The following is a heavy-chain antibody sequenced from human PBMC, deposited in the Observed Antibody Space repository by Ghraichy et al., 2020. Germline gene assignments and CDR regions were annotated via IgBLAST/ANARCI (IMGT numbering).Heavy chain of an antibody. V-gene: IGHV1-2*04. CDR3: ARGSIVLMVYAIPSHYGMDV. CDR2: INPNSGGT. Sequence: ASVKVSCKASGYTFTAYYMHWVRQAPGQGLEWMGWINPNSGGTNYAQKFQGWVTMTRDTSISTAYMELSRLRSDDTAVYYCARGSIVLMVYAIPSHYGMDVWGQGTTVTVSS. J-gene: IGHJ6*02. CDR1: GYTFTAYY. D-gene: IGHD2-8*01.